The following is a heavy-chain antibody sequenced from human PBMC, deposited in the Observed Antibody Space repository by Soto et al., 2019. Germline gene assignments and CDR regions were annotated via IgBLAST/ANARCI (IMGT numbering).Heavy chain of an antibody. CDR1: GGSVSSGSYY. V-gene: IGHV4-61*01. D-gene: IGHD6-13*01. J-gene: IGHJ5*02. CDR3: ARVGIAAAGNNWFDP. CDR2: IYRSGTT. Sequence: PSETLSLTCTVSGGSVSSGSYYWSWIRQPPGKGLEWIGYIYRSGTTNYNPSLKSRVTISVDTSKSQFSLKLSSVTAADTAVYYCARVGIAAAGNNWFDPWGQGTLVTVSS.